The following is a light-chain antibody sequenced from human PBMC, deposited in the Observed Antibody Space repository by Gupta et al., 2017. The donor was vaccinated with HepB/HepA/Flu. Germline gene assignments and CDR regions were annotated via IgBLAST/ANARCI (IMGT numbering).Light chain of an antibody. CDR1: SSDVGGYNY. Sequence: SALTQPPSASGSPGPSVTISCTGTSSDVGGYNYVSWDQQHPGKAPKLIIYEVSKRPSGVPDRFSGSKSGNTASLTVSGLQDEDEADYYCSSYAGTTPVVFGGGTKVTVL. CDR2: EVS. CDR3: SSYAGTTPVV. V-gene: IGLV2-8*01. J-gene: IGLJ3*02.